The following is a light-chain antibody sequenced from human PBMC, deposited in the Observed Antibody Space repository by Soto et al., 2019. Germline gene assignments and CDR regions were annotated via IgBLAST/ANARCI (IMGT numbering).Light chain of an antibody. J-gene: IGKJ2*01. CDR3: QQSYSTPYT. Sequence: DIQMTQSPSSLSASVGDRVTITCRASQSISSYLNWYQQKPGKAPKLLIYAASSLQSGVPSRFSGSGYGTDFTLTICSLQPEDFATYYCQQSYSTPYTFGQGTKLEIK. CDR2: AAS. CDR1: QSISSY. V-gene: IGKV1-39*01.